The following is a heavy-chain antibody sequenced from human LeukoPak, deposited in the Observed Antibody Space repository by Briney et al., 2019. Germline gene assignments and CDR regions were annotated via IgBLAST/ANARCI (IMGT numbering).Heavy chain of an antibody. J-gene: IGHJ3*02. D-gene: IGHD3-10*01. CDR3: ARYSSGSYLPRDAFDI. CDR2: IYHSGST. Sequence: SETLSLTCTVSGYSISSGYYWGWIRQPPGKGLEWIGSIYHSGSTYYNPSLKSRVTISVDTSKNQFSLKLSSVTAADTAVYYCARYSSGSYLPRDAFDIWGQGTMVTVSS. V-gene: IGHV4-38-2*02. CDR1: GYSISSGYY.